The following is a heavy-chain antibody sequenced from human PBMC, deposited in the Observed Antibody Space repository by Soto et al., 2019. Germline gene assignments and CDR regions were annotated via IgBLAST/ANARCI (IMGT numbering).Heavy chain of an antibody. CDR2: ISWNSGSI. J-gene: IGHJ4*02. CDR3: AKKMSTSYGDAFDY. CDR1: GFTFDDYA. D-gene: IGHD4-17*01. V-gene: IGHV3-9*01. Sequence: EVQLVESGGGLVQPGRSLRLSCAASGFTFDDYAMHWVRQAPGKGLEWVSGISWNSGSIGYADSVKGRFTISRDNAKNSLYLQMNSLRAEDTALYYCAKKMSTSYGDAFDYWGQGTLVTVSS.